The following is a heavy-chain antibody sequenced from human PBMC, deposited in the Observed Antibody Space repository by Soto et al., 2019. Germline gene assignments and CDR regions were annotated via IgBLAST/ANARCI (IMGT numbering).Heavy chain of an antibody. J-gene: IGHJ4*02. Sequence: GASVKVSCKVSGDSVSELSINWVRQVPAKGLEWMGGFDPEEGETIYAQKFQGRVIMTEDTSTNTAYLDLRSLRTEDTAVYYCARALDFWSAYFDYWGQGSLVTVSS. CDR3: ARALDFWSAYFDY. V-gene: IGHV1-24*01. D-gene: IGHD3-3*01. CDR1: GDSVSELS. CDR2: FDPEEGET.